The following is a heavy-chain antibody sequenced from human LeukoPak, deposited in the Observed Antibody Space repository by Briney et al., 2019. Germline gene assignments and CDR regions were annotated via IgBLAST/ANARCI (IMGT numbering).Heavy chain of an antibody. CDR2: IKSKADGGTT. Sequence: GGSLRLSCTASGFTFTDAWMSWVRQAPGKGLEWVGRIKSKADGGTTDYAAPVKGRFTISRDDSKNTLYLQMNSLKTEDTAIYYCTTLTRWFDPWGQGTLVTVSS. CDR1: GFTFTDAW. CDR3: TTLTRWFDP. D-gene: IGHD3-9*01. J-gene: IGHJ5*02. V-gene: IGHV3-15*01.